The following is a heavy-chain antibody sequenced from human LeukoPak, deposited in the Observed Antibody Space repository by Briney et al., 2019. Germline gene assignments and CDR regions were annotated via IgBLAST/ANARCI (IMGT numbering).Heavy chain of an antibody. V-gene: IGHV1-2*02. Sequence: ASVKVSCKASGYTFTGYYMHWVRQAPGQGLEWMGWINPNSGGTNYAQKFRGRVTMTRDTSISTAYMELSRLRSDDTAVYYCARGSSSWYVRRSRFSGTKDYWGQGTLVTVSS. CDR3: ARGSSSWYVRRSRFSGTKDY. CDR1: GYTFTGYY. J-gene: IGHJ4*02. D-gene: IGHD6-13*01. CDR2: INPNSGGT.